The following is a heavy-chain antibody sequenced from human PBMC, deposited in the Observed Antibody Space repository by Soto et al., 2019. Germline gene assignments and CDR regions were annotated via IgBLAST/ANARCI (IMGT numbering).Heavy chain of an antibody. D-gene: IGHD7-27*01. V-gene: IGHV3-9*01. CDR3: AKGPKWGDAFDI. CDR2: ISWNSGSI. Sequence: EVQLVESGGGLVQPGRSLRLSCAASGFTFDDYAMHWVRQAPGKGLEWVSGISWNSGSIGYADSVKGRFTISRDNAKNSLYLQMNSLRAEDTALYYCAKGPKWGDAFDIWGQGTMVTVSS. J-gene: IGHJ3*02. CDR1: GFTFDDYA.